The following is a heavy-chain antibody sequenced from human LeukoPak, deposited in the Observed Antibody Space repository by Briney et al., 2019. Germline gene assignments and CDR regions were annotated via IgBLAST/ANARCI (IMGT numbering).Heavy chain of an antibody. V-gene: IGHV4-34*01. CDR2: INHSGGT. CDR3: ARRRSRQYQLLSPQAANWFDP. D-gene: IGHD2-2*01. CDR1: GGSFSGYY. Sequence: SETLSLTCAVYGGSFSGYYWSWIRQPPGKGLERIGEINHSGGTNYNPSLKSRVTISVDTSKNQFSLKLSSVTAADTAVYYCARRRSRQYQLLSPQAANWFDPWGQGTLVTVSS. J-gene: IGHJ5*02.